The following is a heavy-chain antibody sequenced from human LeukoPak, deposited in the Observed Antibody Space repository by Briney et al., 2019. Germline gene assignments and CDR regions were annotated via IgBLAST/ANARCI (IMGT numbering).Heavy chain of an antibody. CDR1: GFTVSSNY. D-gene: IGHD5-12*01. J-gene: IGHJ4*02. CDR3: ARANEWLRYFDY. CDR2: IYSGGST. Sequence: GGSLRLSCAASGFTVSSNYMSWVRKAPGKGLEWVSVIYSGGSTSYADSLKGRFTISRDNSRNTLYLQMNSLRAEDTAVYYCARANEWLRYFDYWGQGTLVTISS. V-gene: IGHV3-53*01.